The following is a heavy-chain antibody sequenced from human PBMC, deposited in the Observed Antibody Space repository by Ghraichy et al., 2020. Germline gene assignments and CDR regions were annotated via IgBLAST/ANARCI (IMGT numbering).Heavy chain of an antibody. V-gene: IGHV4-39*01. CDR3: ASYPKIRNYFWVALDI. CDR1: GGFISSSSYY. D-gene: IGHD1-7*01. J-gene: IGHJ3*02. CDR2: INYSGST. Sequence: SETLSLTCTVSGGFISSSSYYWGWIRQPPGKGLEWIGNINYSGSTYYNPSLKSRVTMAVDTSKNQFSLKLSSVTATDTAVYYCASYPKIRNYFWVALDIWGQGIMVTVSP.